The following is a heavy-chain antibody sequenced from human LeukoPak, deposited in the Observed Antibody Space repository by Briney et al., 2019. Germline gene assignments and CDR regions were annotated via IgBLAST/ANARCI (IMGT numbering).Heavy chain of an antibody. J-gene: IGHJ4*02. V-gene: IGHV3-23*01. D-gene: IGHD3-3*01. CDR3: AKVVTIFGVVRTAFDY. Sequence: PGGSLRLSCAASGFTFSSYAMSWVRQAPGKGLEWVSAISGSGGSTYYADSVKGRFTSSRDNSKNTLYLQMNSLRAEDTAVYYCAKVVTIFGVVRTAFDYWGQGTLVTVSS. CDR1: GFTFSSYA. CDR2: ISGSGGST.